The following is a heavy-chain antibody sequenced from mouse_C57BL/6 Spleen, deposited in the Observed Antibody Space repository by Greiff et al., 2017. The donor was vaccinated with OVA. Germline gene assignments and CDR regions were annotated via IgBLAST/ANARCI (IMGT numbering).Heavy chain of an antibody. CDR2: IYPGSGST. J-gene: IGHJ4*01. Sequence: VQLQQPGAELVKPGASVKMSCKASGYTFTSYWITWVKQRPGQGLEWIGDIYPGSGSTNYNEKFKSKATLTVDTSSSTAYMQLSSLTAEDSAVYYCARGGNYDAMDYWGQGTSVTVSS. D-gene: IGHD2-1*01. CDR3: ARGGNYDAMDY. V-gene: IGHV1-55*01. CDR1: GYTFTSYW.